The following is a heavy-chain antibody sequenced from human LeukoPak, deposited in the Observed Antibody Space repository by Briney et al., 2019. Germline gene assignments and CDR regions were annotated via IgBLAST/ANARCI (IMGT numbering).Heavy chain of an antibody. CDR3: ARGRGSYCFDY. CDR1: GFTFSGYW. J-gene: IGHJ4*02. V-gene: IGHV3-7*01. CDR2: TKQDGSEI. Sequence: GGSLRLSCAASGFTFSGYWMSWVRQAPGKGLEWVANTKQDGSEIYYVDSVKGRFTISRDNAKNSLYLQMNNLRPEDTAVYYCARGRGSYCFDYWGQGTLVTVSS. D-gene: IGHD3-10*01.